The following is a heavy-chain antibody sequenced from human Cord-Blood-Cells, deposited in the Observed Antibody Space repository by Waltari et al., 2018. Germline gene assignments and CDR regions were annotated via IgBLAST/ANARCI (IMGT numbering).Heavy chain of an antibody. Sequence: QVQLVQSGAEVKKPGASVKVSCKASGYTFTSYAMHWVRQAPGQRLEWMGWINAGNGNTKYSQKFQGRVTITRDTSASTAYMELSSLRSEDTAVYYCARDLREAGIVVVPAAMFSYYYYGMDVWGQGTTVTVSS. CDR3: ARDLREAGIVVVPAAMFSYYYYGMDV. CDR2: INAGNGNT. J-gene: IGHJ6*02. D-gene: IGHD2-2*01. V-gene: IGHV1-3*01. CDR1: GYTFTSYA.